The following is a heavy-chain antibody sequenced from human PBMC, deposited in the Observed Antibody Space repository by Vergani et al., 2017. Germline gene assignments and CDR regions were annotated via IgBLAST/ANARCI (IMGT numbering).Heavy chain of an antibody. CDR1: GFTFTNYA. D-gene: IGHD1-1*01. CDR2: ISGSGGFT. CDR3: ARDFLTRVTTLDYYYMGV. V-gene: IGHV3-23*01. J-gene: IGHJ6*03. Sequence: EVQLLESGGNLVQPGGSLRLSCAASGFTFTNYAMTWVRQAPGEGLEWVSGISGSGGFTYYADSVKGRFTISRDNSKNTLYLEMNALRAEDTAVYYCARDFLTRVTTLDYYYMGVWGKGTTVTVSS.